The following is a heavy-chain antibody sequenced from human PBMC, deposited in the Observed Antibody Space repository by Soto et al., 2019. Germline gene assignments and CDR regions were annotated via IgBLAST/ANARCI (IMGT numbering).Heavy chain of an antibody. V-gene: IGHV4-59*12. J-gene: IGHJ6*02. CDR2: IYYSGGT. CDR3: ARDRYFYASGRSYGLDV. D-gene: IGHD3-10*01. CDR1: GESSSWYW. Sequence: SAPVSLPSCVVGESSSWYWWTEERQPAGKGLEWIGYIYYSGGTNYNPSLQSRVSMSVDTSKNQFSLKLSSVTAADTAVYFCARDRYFYASGRSYGLDVWGQGTTVTVSS.